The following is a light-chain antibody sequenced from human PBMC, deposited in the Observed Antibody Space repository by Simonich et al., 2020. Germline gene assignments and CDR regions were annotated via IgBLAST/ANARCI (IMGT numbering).Light chain of an antibody. CDR1: QSLVYSDGNTY. V-gene: IGKV2D-30*01. J-gene: IGKJ1*01. CDR2: KVS. CDR3: MQGTHWPWT. Sequence: VVMPLSPLSLPVTLGQPASIVCSSSQSLVYSDGNTYLNRFQQRPGQSPRRLIYKVSNWDDWVPDRVRGSGSGTDFTLKISRVEAEDVGVYYCMQGTHWPWTFGQGTKVEIK.